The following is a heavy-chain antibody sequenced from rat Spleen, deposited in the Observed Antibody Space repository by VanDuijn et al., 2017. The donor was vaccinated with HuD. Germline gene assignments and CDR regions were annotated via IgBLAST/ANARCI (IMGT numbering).Heavy chain of an antibody. Sequence: QVHLKESGPGRVQPSQTLSLTCTVSGFSLSRHGVIWVRQPPGKGLEWMGVIWGDGNTNYKSALKSRLSISRDTSKSQVFLKMNNLQTEDTAMYFCARRVFDYWGQGVMVTVSS. CDR1: GFSLSRHG. V-gene: IGHV2S61*01. CDR2: IWGDGNT. D-gene: IGHD1-11*01. CDR3: ARRVFDY. J-gene: IGHJ2*01.